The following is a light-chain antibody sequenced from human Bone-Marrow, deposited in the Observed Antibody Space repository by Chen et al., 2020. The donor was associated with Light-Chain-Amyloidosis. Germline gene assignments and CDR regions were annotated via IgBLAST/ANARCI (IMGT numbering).Light chain of an antibody. CDR3: QQYRLCSFT. CDR1: ESISDW. V-gene: IGKV1-5*03. J-gene: IGKJ2*01. CDR2: KAS. Sequence: DIRMTPSPSSLSSSVGDRITITCRASESISDWLAWYQQKPGKAPRLLISKASDLQSGVPSRFRGSGSGTEFTLTITSLQPDDFATYYCQQYRLCSFTFGQGTKLELK.